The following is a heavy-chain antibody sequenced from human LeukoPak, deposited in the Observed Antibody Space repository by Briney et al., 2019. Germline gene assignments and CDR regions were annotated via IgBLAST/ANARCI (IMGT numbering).Heavy chain of an antibody. CDR1: GGSISSYY. Sequence: SETLSLTCTVSGGSISSYYWSWIRQPAGKGLGWIGRIYTSGSTNYNPSLKSRVTMSVDTSKNQFSLKLSSVTAADTAVYYCARGAWYSSGWYEDYWGQGTLVTVSS. D-gene: IGHD6-19*01. J-gene: IGHJ4*02. CDR3: ARGAWYSSGWYEDY. V-gene: IGHV4-4*07. CDR2: IYTSGST.